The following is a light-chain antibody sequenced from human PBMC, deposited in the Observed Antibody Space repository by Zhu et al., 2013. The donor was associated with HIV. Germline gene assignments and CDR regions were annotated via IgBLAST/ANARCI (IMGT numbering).Light chain of an antibody. CDR2: VTT. CDR1: TGPVTSGHH. CDR3: LLAYTTGWV. J-gene: IGLJ3*02. V-gene: IGLV7-46*01. Sequence: QSVVTQEPSLTVSPGGTVTLTCGSNTGPVTSGHHPYWFQQKPGQAPRSLIYVTTNKYSWTPARFSGSLLGGKAALTLSGAQIEDEADYFCLLAYTTGWVFGGGTKLTVL.